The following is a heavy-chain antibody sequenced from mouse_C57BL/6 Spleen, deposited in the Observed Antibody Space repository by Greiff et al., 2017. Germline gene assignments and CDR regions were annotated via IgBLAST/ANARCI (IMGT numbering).Heavy chain of an antibody. J-gene: IGHJ3*01. CDR3: ARSYDGYYPAWFAY. CDR1: GYTFTSYW. D-gene: IGHD2-3*01. CDR2: IYPSDSET. V-gene: IGHV1-61*01. Sequence: QVQLQQPGAELVRPGSSVKLSCKASGYTFTSYWMDWVKQRPGQGLEWIGNIYPSDSETHYNQKFKDKATLTVDKSSSTAYMQLSSLTSEDSAVYYCARSYDGYYPAWFAYWGQGTLVTVSA.